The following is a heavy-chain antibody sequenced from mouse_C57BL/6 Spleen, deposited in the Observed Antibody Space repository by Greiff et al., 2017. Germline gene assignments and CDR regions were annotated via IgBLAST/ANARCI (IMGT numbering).Heavy chain of an antibody. CDR2: INPSNGGT. V-gene: IGHV1-53*01. CDR3: ARWGVVYYFDY. CDR1: GYTFTSYW. J-gene: IGHJ2*01. Sequence: VQLQQPGTELVKPGASVKLSCKASGYTFTSYWMHWVKQRPGQGLEWIGNINPSNGGTNYNEKFKSKAKQAVDKSSSTAYMQLSSLTSEDSAVYYCARWGVVYYFDYWGQGTTLTVSS. D-gene: IGHD6-2*01.